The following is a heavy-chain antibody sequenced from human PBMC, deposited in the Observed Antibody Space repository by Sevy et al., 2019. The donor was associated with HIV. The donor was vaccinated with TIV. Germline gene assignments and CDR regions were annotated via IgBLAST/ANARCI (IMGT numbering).Heavy chain of an antibody. Sequence: GGSLRLSCAASGFNFDDYAMHWVRQAPGKGLEWVSGISWNSGSIGYADSVKGRFTISRDNAKKSLFLQMNSLRTEDMALYYSAQGAGLYYSYAMDVWGQGTTVTVSS. CDR1: GFNFDDYA. CDR2: ISWNSGSI. J-gene: IGHJ6*02. V-gene: IGHV3-9*03. CDR3: AQGAGLYYSYAMDV. D-gene: IGHD6-13*01.